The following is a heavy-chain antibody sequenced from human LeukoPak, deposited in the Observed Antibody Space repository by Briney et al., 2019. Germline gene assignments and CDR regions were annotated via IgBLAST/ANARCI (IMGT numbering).Heavy chain of an antibody. CDR3: ARGRYYDILTGQPPFDY. CDR2: ISYDGSNK. Sequence: PGRSLRLSCAASGFTFSSYAMHWGRQAPGKGLEWVAVISYDGSNKYYADSVKGRFTISRDNSKNTLYLQMNSLRAEDTAVYYCARGRYYDILTGQPPFDYWGQGTLVTVSS. V-gene: IGHV3-30-3*01. J-gene: IGHJ4*02. CDR1: GFTFSSYA. D-gene: IGHD3-9*01.